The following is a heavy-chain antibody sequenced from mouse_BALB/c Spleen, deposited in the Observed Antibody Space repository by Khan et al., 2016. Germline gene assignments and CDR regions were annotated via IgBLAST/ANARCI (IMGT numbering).Heavy chain of an antibody. CDR2: INTYTGEP. Sequence: QIQLVQSGPELKKSGETVKISCKASGYTFTNYGMNWVKQAPGKGLKWMGWINTYTGEPTYADDFKGRFAFSLETSDSTAYLQINNLKIEDTATYFCAREGLRRTGYAMDYWGQGTSVTVSS. D-gene: IGHD2-4*01. V-gene: IGHV9-3-1*01. J-gene: IGHJ4*01. CDR1: GYTFTNYG. CDR3: AREGLRRTGYAMDY.